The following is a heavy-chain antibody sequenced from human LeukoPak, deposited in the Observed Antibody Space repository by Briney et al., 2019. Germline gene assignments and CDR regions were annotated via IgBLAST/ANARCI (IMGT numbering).Heavy chain of an antibody. CDR3: ARAPSGSYGYFEY. CDR1: RGSISNSY. V-gene: IGHV4-59*01. Sequence: SETLSLTCTVSRGSISNSYCSWIRRPPGKGLEWIAYISYSGTTNYNPSLKSRVTLSVDTSKNQFSLKLSSVTAADTAVYYCARAPSGSYGYFEYWGQGTLVTVSS. CDR2: ISYSGTT. J-gene: IGHJ4*02. D-gene: IGHD1-26*01.